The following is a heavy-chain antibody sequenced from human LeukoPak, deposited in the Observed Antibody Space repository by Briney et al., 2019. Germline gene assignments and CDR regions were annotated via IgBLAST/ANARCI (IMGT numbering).Heavy chain of an antibody. CDR2: ISGSGGST. J-gene: IGHJ6*03. V-gene: IGHV3-23*01. Sequence: GGSLRLSCAAPGFTFSSYAMSWVRQAPGKGLEWVSAISGSGGSTYYADSVKGRFTISRDNSKNTLYLQMNSLRAEDTAVYYCAKGGLEYCSSTSCYVGYYYYYMDVWGKGTTVTVSS. CDR1: GFTFSSYA. D-gene: IGHD2-2*01. CDR3: AKGGLEYCSSTSCYVGYYYYYMDV.